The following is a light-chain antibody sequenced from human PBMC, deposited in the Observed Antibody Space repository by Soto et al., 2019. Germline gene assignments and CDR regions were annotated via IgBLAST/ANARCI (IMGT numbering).Light chain of an antibody. V-gene: IGLV2-11*01. CDR1: SSDVGGYNY. J-gene: IGLJ1*01. Sequence: QSVLTQPRSVSGSPGQSVTISCTGTSSDVGGYNYVSWYQQHPGKAPKLMIYDLSKRPSGVPDRFSGSKSCNTASLTISWLQAEDEADYYCCSYAGSYTYFFGTGTKLTVL. CDR2: DLS. CDR3: CSYAGSYTYF.